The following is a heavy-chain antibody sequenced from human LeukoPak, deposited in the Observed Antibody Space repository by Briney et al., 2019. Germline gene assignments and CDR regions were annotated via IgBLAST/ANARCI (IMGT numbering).Heavy chain of an antibody. CDR1: GFTFSSYA. V-gene: IGHV3-23*01. D-gene: IGHD6-19*01. J-gene: IGHJ4*02. Sequence: PGGSLRLSCAASGFTFSSYAMSWVRQAPGKGLEWVSAISGSGGSTYYADSVKGRFTISRDNSKNTLYLQMNSLRAEDTAVYYCANAPGQWLAYEVWGQGTLVTVSS. CDR2: ISGSGGST. CDR3: ANAPGQWLAYEV.